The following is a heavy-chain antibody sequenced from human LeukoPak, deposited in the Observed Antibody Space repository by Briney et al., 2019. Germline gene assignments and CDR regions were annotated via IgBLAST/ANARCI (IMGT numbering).Heavy chain of an antibody. CDR2: IYSSGST. Sequence: PSETLSLTCTVSGGSITNYYWSWIRQPAGKGLEWIGRIYSSGSTNYNPSLKSRVTISVDASKNQFSLKLSSVTAADTAVYYCARADTARAEGFDYGGRGTLVTVSS. CDR1: GGSITNYY. D-gene: IGHD5-18*01. V-gene: IGHV4-4*07. CDR3: ARADTARAEGFDY. J-gene: IGHJ4*02.